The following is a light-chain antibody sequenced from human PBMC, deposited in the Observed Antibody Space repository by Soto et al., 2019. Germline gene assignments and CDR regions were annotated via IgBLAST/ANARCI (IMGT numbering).Light chain of an antibody. V-gene: IGKV1-5*03. CDR3: QQYNSYSPWT. J-gene: IGKJ1*01. CDR2: KAS. Sequence: DIQMTQSPSTLSASVGDRVTIACRASERISSWLAWYQQKPGKAPKLLIYKASRLESGVPSRFRGSGSGTEFTLTISSLQPDALATDYFQQYNSYSPWTFGQGTKVEIK. CDR1: ERISSW.